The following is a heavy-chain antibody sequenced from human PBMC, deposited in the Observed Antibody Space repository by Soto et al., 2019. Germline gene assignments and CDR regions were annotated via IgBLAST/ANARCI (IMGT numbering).Heavy chain of an antibody. CDR3: ARAVQGYYYYYGMDV. V-gene: IGHV3-7*03. Sequence: QPGGSLRLSCAASGFTFSSYWMSWVRQAPGKGLEWVANIKQDGSEKYYVDSVKGRFTISRDNAKNSLYLQMNSLRAEDTAVYYCARAVQGYYYYYGMDVWGQGTTVTVSS. J-gene: IGHJ6*02. CDR1: GFTFSSYW. CDR2: IKQDGSEK.